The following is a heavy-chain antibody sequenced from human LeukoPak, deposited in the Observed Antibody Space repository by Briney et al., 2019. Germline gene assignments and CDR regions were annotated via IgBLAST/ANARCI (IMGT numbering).Heavy chain of an antibody. CDR3: AKVGGTDFDY. CDR2: IRYDGSNK. Sequence: GGSLRLSCAASGFTFSSYGMHWVRQAPGKGLEWVAFIRYDGSNKYYADSVKGRFTISRDNSKNTLYLRMNSLRTEDTAVYYCAKVGGTDFDYWGQGNLVTVSS. V-gene: IGHV3-30*02. D-gene: IGHD3-10*01. CDR1: GFTFSSYG. J-gene: IGHJ4*02.